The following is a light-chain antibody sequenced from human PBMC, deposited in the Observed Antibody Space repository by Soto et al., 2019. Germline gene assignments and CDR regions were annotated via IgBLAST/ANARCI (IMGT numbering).Light chain of an antibody. V-gene: IGKV3-11*01. CDR1: QSVSRY. J-gene: IGKJ4*01. CDR3: QQRSNWPST. CDR2: DAS. Sequence: EIVLTQSPATLSLSPGERATLSCRASQSVSRYLAWYQQKPGQAPRLLIYDASSRATGIPARFSGSGSGTDFTLTITSLEPEDFAVYSCQQRSNWPSTFGGGTKVEI.